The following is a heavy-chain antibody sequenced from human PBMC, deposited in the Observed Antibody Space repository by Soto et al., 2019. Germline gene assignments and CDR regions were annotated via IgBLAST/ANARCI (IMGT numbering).Heavy chain of an antibody. CDR1: GLTFSDCY. V-gene: IGHV3-11*01. Sequence: QVQLVESGGGLVKPGGSLRLSCAASGLTFSDCYMNWIRQAPGKGLEWVSYISSSGSSINYAGSVKGRFTISRDNAKNSLYLQMNCLRAEDTAMYYCARVRFREWGYAMDVWGQGTTFTVSS. D-gene: IGHD3-10*01. CDR3: ARVRFREWGYAMDV. CDR2: ISSSGSSI. J-gene: IGHJ6*02.